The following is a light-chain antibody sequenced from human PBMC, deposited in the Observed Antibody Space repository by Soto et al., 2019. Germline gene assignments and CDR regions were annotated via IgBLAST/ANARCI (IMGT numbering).Light chain of an antibody. V-gene: IGKV3-15*01. J-gene: IGKJ1*01. Sequence: EIVMTQSPASLSVSPGESATLSCRASQSVSIYLAWLQQKPGQAPRLLIYGASTRATGVPARFSGSGSGTEFTLTISSLQSEEFAVYYCQQYDNWPLTFGQGTKVEIK. CDR1: QSVSIY. CDR3: QQYDNWPLT. CDR2: GAS.